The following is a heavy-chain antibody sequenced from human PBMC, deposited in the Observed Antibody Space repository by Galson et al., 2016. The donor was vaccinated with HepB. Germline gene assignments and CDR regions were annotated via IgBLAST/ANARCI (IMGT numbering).Heavy chain of an antibody. J-gene: IGHJ5*02. D-gene: IGHD1-20*01. Sequence: SVKVSCKASGLTFTSYAINWVRQAPGQGLEWMGWINTNTGNPTYAQGFTGRFVFSLDTSVSTAYLQISSLTAEDTAVYYCARATEIPGTYWLDPWGQGTRVTVSS. CDR1: GLTFTSYA. V-gene: IGHV7-4-1*02. CDR3: ARATEIPGTYWLDP. CDR2: INTNTGNP.